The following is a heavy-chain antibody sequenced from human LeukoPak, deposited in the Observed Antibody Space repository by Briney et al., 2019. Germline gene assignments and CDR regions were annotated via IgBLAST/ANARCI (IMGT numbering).Heavy chain of an antibody. V-gene: IGHV3-21*01. D-gene: IGHD4-23*01. CDR3: ARDVHGGAFDY. CDR1: GFTSSSYS. J-gene: IGHJ4*02. CDR2: ISSSSRYI. Sequence: PGGSLRLSCAASGFTSSSYSMNWVRHAPGKRLEWVSSISSSSRYIYYADSVKGRFTISRDNAMNSLFLQMNSLRAEDTAVYYCARDVHGGAFDYWGQGTLVTVSS.